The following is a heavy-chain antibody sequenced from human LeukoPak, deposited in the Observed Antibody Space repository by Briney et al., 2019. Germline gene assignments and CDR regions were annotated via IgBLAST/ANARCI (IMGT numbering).Heavy chain of an antibody. CDR2: IYHSGST. J-gene: IGHJ6*03. CDR1: GYSISNGYY. D-gene: IGHD3-9*01. V-gene: IGHV4-38-2*02. CDR3: ASVALTNYYYYMDV. Sequence: SETLSLTCTVSGYSISNGYYWAWLRQPPGKGLEWIGSIYHSGSTNYNPSLKSRVTISVDTSKNQFSLKLSSVTAADTAVYYCASVALTNYYYYMDVWGKGTTVTVSS.